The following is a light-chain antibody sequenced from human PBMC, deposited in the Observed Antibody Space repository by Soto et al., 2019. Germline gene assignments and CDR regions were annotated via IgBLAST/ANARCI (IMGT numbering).Light chain of an antibody. J-gene: IGKJ1*01. Sequence: EIVLTQSPATLSLSPGERATPSCRASQSVSSYLAWYQQKPGQAPRLLIYDASNRATGIPARFSGSGSGTDFTLTISSLEPEDFAVYHCQQYGSSPWTFGQGTKVDIK. CDR3: QQYGSSPWT. CDR2: DAS. CDR1: QSVSSY. V-gene: IGKV3-11*01.